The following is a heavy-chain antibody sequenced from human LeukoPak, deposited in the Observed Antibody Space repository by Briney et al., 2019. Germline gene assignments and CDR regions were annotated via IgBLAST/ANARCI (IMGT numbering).Heavy chain of an antibody. V-gene: IGHV3-30-3*01. D-gene: IGHD3-10*01. CDR3: ARDSGRNKNYFDY. J-gene: IGHJ4*02. CDR1: GFTFSSSA. Sequence: GGSLRLSCAASGFTFSSSAMPWVRQAPGKGLEWVAVISYDGSNKYYADSVKGRFTISRDTSNNTLYLQMNSLRPEDTAVYYCARDSGRNKNYFDYWGQGTLVPVSS. CDR2: ISYDGSNK.